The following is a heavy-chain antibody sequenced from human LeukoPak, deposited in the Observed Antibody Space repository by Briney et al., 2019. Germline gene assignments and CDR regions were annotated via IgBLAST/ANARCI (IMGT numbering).Heavy chain of an antibody. Sequence: GGSLRLSCAASGFTFNNYAMSWVRQAPGKGLEWVSAISDSGDSTYYADSVKGRFTISRDNSKNTLYLQMNSLRAEDTAVYYCTTLLWFGEFPWGQGTLVTVSS. CDR1: GFTFNNYA. CDR2: ISDSGDST. V-gene: IGHV3-23*01. D-gene: IGHD3-10*01. J-gene: IGHJ5*02. CDR3: TTLLWFGEFP.